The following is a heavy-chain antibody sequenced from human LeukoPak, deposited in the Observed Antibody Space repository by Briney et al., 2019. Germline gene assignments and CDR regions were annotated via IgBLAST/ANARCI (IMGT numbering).Heavy chain of an antibody. D-gene: IGHD6-19*01. Sequence: GGSLRLSCAASGFTFSSYSMNWVRQAPGRGLEWVSCISYSSNYIYYADSVKGRFTISRDNTKNSLYLQMNSLRAEDTAVYYCARERGSGWGGGIQHWGQGTLVTVSS. CDR3: ARERGSGWGGGIQH. CDR1: GFTFSSYS. V-gene: IGHV3-21*01. J-gene: IGHJ1*01. CDR2: ISYSSNYI.